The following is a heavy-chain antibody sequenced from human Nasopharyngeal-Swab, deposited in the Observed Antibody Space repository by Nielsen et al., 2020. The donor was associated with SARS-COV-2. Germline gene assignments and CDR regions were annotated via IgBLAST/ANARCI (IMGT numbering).Heavy chain of an antibody. D-gene: IGHD6-13*01. CDR3: ARGLEGYSSSWYVDY. CDR2: IYYSGST. Sequence: WIRQPPGKGLEWVGYIYYSGSTNYNPSLKSRVTISVDTSKNQFSLKLSSVTAADTAVYYCARGLEGYSSSWYVDYWGQGTLVTVTS. J-gene: IGHJ4*02. V-gene: IGHV4-59*01.